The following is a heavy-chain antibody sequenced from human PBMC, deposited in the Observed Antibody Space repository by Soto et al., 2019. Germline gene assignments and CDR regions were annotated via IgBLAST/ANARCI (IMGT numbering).Heavy chain of an antibody. CDR3: ASTHVLMVYAPFDY. CDR1: VYTLTSYG. D-gene: IGHD2-8*01. V-gene: IGHV1-18*01. Sequence: GASVKVSCKASVYTLTSYGISWVRQAPGQGLEWMGWISAYNGNTNYAQKLQGRVTMTTDTSTSTAYMELRSLRSDDTAVYYCASTHVLMVYAPFDYWGQGTLVTVSS. J-gene: IGHJ4*02. CDR2: ISAYNGNT.